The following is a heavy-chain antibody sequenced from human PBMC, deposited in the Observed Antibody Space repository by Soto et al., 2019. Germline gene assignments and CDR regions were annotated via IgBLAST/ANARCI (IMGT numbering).Heavy chain of an antibody. CDR2: IKYDGSER. V-gene: IGHV3-7*04. J-gene: IGHJ4*02. CDR1: GFTFSNYW. Sequence: PGGSLRLSCAGSGFTFSNYWMSWVRQAPGKGLEWVANIKYDGSERNHVDSVKGRFTISRDNARNSVYLQMNNLRAEDTAVYYCVRDPLWDTSGYYYIYWGQGTLVTVSS. D-gene: IGHD3-22*01. CDR3: VRDPLWDTSGYYYIY.